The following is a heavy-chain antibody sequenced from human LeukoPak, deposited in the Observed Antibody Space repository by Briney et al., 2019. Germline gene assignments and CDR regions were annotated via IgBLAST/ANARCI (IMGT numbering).Heavy chain of an antibody. Sequence: PSETLSLTCAVSGGSISSSNWWSWVRQPPGKGLEWIGEIYHSGSTNYNPSLKSRVTISVDKSKNQFSLKLSSVTAADTAVYYCARGGYSYGWSTLGDYYYYMDVWGKGTTVTVSS. CDR1: GGSISSSNW. CDR2: IYHSGST. V-gene: IGHV4-4*02. J-gene: IGHJ6*03. D-gene: IGHD5-18*01. CDR3: ARGGYSYGWSTLGDYYYYMDV.